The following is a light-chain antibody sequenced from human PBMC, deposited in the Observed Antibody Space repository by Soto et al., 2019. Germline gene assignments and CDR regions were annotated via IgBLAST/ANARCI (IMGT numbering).Light chain of an antibody. CDR2: DAS. Sequence: DIQMTQSPSSLSASLVDRVTITCQASQDISNYLNWYQQKPGKAPKLLIYDASNLETGVPSRFSGSGSGTEFTLTISSLQPDDFATYYCQHYNSYSEAFGQGTKVDIK. J-gene: IGKJ1*01. CDR1: QDISNY. CDR3: QHYNSYSEA. V-gene: IGKV1-33*01.